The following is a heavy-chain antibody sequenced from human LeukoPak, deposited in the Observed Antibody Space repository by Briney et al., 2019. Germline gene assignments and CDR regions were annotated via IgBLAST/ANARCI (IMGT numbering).Heavy chain of an antibody. CDR3: ARDRYYYDSSSYRFDY. Sequence: KPSETLSLTCSVSGGSISSYYWSWIREPAGKGLEWIGRIYTSGSTNYTPSLKSRVTMSVDTSKNQFSLKLSSVTAADTAVYYCARDRYYYDSSSYRFDYWGRGTLVTVSS. CDR1: GGSISSYY. V-gene: IGHV4-4*07. CDR2: IYTSGST. J-gene: IGHJ4*02. D-gene: IGHD3-22*01.